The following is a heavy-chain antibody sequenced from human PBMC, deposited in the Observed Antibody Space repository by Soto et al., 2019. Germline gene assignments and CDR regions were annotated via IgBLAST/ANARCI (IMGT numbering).Heavy chain of an antibody. CDR1: GFTFNNYA. J-gene: IGHJ4*02. D-gene: IGHD3-10*01. V-gene: IGHV3-23*01. CDR3: AKGRGGSGSLTPRVDF. Sequence: EVQLLESGGGLVQPGGSLRLSCVASGFTFNNYAMTWVRQAPGKGLEWVSAISGGGDTTSYADSVKGRFTVSRDGSKNTLYLQMSSLRAEDTVLYYCAKGRGGSGSLTPRVDFWGQGTLVTVSS. CDR2: ISGGGDTT.